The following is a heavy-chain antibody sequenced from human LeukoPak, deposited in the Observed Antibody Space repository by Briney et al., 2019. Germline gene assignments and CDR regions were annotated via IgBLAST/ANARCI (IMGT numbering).Heavy chain of an antibody. CDR3: ARDLGGGATFDY. CDR1: GFTFSSYA. J-gene: IGHJ4*02. Sequence: GGSLRLSCAASGFTFSSYAMHWVRQAPGKGLEWVAVISYDGNNKYYADSVKGLFTISRDTSRNTLYLQMNSLRAEDTAVFYCARDLGGGATFDYWGQGTLVTVSS. V-gene: IGHV3-30*14. CDR2: ISYDGNNK. D-gene: IGHD2-15*01.